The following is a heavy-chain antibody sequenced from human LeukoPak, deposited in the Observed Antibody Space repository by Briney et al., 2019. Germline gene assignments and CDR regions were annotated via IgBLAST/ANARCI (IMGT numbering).Heavy chain of an antibody. CDR3: ARDPGYTDAHNWFDP. J-gene: IGHJ5*02. CDR2: ISSSSSYI. Sequence: GGSLTLLRSASGFPFSSLSMMWLRPAPGKGLVGVPSISSSSSYIYYADSVKGRFTISRDNAKNSLYLQMNSLRAEDTAVYYCARDPGYTDAHNWFDPWGQGTLVTVSS. V-gene: IGHV3-21*01. D-gene: IGHD5-24*01. CDR1: GFPFSSLS.